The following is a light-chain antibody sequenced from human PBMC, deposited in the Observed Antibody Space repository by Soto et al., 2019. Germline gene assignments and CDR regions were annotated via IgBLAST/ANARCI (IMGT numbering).Light chain of an antibody. Sequence: QSALTQPPSVSGSPGQSITISCTGTSSDVGSYNLVSWYQQHPGKAPKLMIYEVSKRPSGVSNRFSGSKSGNTASLTISGLQAEDEADYYCCSYAGSKVFGTGTKLTVL. CDR2: EVS. J-gene: IGLJ1*01. CDR3: CSYAGSKV. CDR1: SSDVGSYNL. V-gene: IGLV2-23*02.